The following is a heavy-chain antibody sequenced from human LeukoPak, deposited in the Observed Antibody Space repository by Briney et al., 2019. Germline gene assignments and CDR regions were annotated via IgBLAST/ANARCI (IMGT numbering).Heavy chain of an antibody. CDR1: GDSIHNYY. CDR2: IYTSGST. V-gene: IGHV4-4*07. CDR3: ARSVGYCSGGSCLDFDY. D-gene: IGHD2-15*01. J-gene: IGHJ4*02. Sequence: SETLSLTCTVSGDSIHNYYWSWIRQPAGKGLEWIGRIYTSGSTNYNPSLKSRVTMSVDTSKNQFSLKLSSVTAADTAVYYCARSVGYCSGGSCLDFDYWGQGTLVTVSS.